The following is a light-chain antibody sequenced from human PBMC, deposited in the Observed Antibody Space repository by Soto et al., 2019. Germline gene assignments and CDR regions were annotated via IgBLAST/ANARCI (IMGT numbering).Light chain of an antibody. V-gene: IGKV1-33*01. CDR1: QDISNY. Sequence: DIQMTQSPSSLSASVGDRVTITCQASQDISNYLNWYQQIPGKAPRLLIYDASNLETGVPSRFSGSGSGTDFTFTISSLQPEDIATYYCQQYDNLPITFGQGTRLDIK. CDR3: QQYDNLPIT. J-gene: IGKJ5*01. CDR2: DAS.